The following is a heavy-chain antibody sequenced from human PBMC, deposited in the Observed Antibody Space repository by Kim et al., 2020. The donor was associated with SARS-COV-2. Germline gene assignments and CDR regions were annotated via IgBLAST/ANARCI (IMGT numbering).Heavy chain of an antibody. J-gene: IGHJ4*02. CDR3: ARGLRSGSWYYFDY. V-gene: IGHV4-34*01. Sequence: NTALTSRVTISVDASQNQFCLKLSSVTAADTAVYYCARGLRSGSWYYFDYWGQGTLVTVSS. D-gene: IGHD6-13*01.